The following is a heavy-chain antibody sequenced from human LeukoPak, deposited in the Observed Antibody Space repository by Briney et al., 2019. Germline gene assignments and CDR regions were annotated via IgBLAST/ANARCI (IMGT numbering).Heavy chain of an antibody. CDR2: ISDSGGST. J-gene: IGHJ4*02. V-gene: IGHV3-23*01. CDR3: AKDFLNYDSSGYSAY. Sequence: GGSLRLSCAASGFTFSIYGMSWVRQAPGKGLEWVSGISDSGGSTYYADSVKGRFTISRDNSKNTLYLQMNSLRTEDTDVYYCAKDFLNYDSSGYSAYWGQGTLVTVSS. CDR1: GFTFSIYG. D-gene: IGHD3-22*01.